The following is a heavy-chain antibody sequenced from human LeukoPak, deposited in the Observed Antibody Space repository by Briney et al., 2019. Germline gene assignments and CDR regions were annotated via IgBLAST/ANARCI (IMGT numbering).Heavy chain of an antibody. D-gene: IGHD3-16*01. J-gene: IGHJ6*02. CDR1: GFTFSDYY. CDR3: ARDGAVSLYYFFAMDV. V-gene: IGHV3-11*01. CDR2: ISSSGSTI. Sequence: GGSLRLSCAASGFTFSDYYMSWIRQAPGKGLEWVSYISSSGSTISYAGSVKGRFTISRDNAKNSLYLQMNSLRAEDTAVYYCARDGAVSLYYFFAMDVWGQGTTVTVAS.